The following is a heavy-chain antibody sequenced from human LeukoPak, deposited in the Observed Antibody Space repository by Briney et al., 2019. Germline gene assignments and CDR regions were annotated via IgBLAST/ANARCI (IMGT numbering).Heavy chain of an antibody. CDR3: AKAVGYCSSTSCYVFDY. J-gene: IGHJ4*02. D-gene: IGHD2-2*01. CDR2: ISGSGGTT. Sequence: GGSLRLSCAASGFTFSSYAMSWVRQAPGKGLEWVSVISGSGGTTYYADSVKGRFTISRDNSKNTLYLQINSLRVEDTAVHYCAKAVGYCSSTSCYVFDYWGQGTLVTVSS. CDR1: GFTFSSYA. V-gene: IGHV3-23*01.